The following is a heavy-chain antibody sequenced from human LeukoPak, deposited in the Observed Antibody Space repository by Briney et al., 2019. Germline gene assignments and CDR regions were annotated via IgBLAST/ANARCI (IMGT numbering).Heavy chain of an antibody. CDR1: GDSVSSNSVA. CDR2: TYYRSKWYN. CDR3: ARENYSSGWSHGYFDL. D-gene: IGHD6-19*01. Sequence: SQTLSLTCAISGDSVSSNSVAWNWIRQSPSRGLEWLGRTYYRSKWYNDYAVSVKRRITINPDTSKNQFSLQLNSVTPEDTAVYYCARENYSSGWSHGYFDLGGRAPWSLSPQ. J-gene: IGHJ2*01. V-gene: IGHV6-1*01.